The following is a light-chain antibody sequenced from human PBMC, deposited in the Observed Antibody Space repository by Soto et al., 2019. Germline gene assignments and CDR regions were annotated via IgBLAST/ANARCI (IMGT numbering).Light chain of an antibody. J-gene: IGLJ1*01. Sequence: QSAPTQPASVSGSPGQSITISCTGTSSDVGGYKYVSWYQQDPGKAPKLMIYDVTNRPSGVSNRFSGSKSGNTASLTISGLQAEDEADYYCSSYTSSSTLVFGTGTKLTVL. CDR2: DVT. CDR1: SSDVGGYKY. V-gene: IGLV2-14*01. CDR3: SSYTSSSTLV.